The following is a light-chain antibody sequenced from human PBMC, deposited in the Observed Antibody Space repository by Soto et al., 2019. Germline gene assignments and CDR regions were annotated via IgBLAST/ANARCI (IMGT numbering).Light chain of an antibody. Sequence: QLVLTQPPSASGTPGQRVTISCSGSSSNIGSNYVYWYQQLPGTAPKLLIYRNNQRPSGVPDRFSGSKSGTSASLAISGLRSEDEAEYYCAAWDDSLRVFGGGTKLTV. J-gene: IGLJ2*01. CDR1: SSNIGSNY. CDR3: AAWDDSLRV. V-gene: IGLV1-47*01. CDR2: RNN.